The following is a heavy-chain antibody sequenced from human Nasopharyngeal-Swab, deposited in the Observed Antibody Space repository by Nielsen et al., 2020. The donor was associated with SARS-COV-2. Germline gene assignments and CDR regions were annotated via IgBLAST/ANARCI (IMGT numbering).Heavy chain of an antibody. CDR2: IYYSGST. V-gene: IGHV4-59*08. CDR3: ARLRIAVAGTGESYYYYGMDV. J-gene: IGHJ6*02. D-gene: IGHD6-19*01. Sequence: GSLRLSYTVSGGSISSYYWSWIRQPPGKGLEWIGYIYYSGSTNYNPSLKSRVTISVDTSKNQFSLKLSSVTAADTAVYYCARLRIAVAGTGESYYYYGMDVWGQGTTVTVSS. CDR1: GGSISSYY.